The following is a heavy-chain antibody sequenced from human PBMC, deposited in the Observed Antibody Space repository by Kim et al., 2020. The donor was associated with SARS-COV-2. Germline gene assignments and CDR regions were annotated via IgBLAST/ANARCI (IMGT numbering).Heavy chain of an antibody. CDR3: ARDRPSGSYYETYYYYSGMDV. Sequence: SQTLSLTCAISGDSVSSNSAAWNWIRQSPSRGLEWLGRTYYRSKWYNDYAVSVKSRITINPDTSKNQFSLQLNAVTPEDTAVYYCARDRPSGSYYETYYYYSGMDVWGQGTTVTVSS. D-gene: IGHD3-10*01. CDR2: TYYRSKWYN. V-gene: IGHV6-1*01. CDR1: GDSVSSNSAA. J-gene: IGHJ6*02.